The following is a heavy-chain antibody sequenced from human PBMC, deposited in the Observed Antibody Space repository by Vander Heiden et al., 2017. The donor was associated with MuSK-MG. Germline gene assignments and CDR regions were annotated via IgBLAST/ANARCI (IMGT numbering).Heavy chain of an antibody. CDR1: GFYFTSYA. J-gene: IGHJ6*03. D-gene: IGHD6-25*01. V-gene: IGHV3-23*01. CDR2: ISDNGGST. Sequence: EVQLLESGGGLVQPGGSLRLSCAASGFYFTSYAMTWVRQAPGKGLEWVSVISDNGGSTFLADSVKGRFTISRDNSKNTLYLQMNSLRAEDTAVYFCAKASRLYSYGLNYYMDVWGEGTTVTVSS. CDR3: AKASRLYSYGLNYYMDV.